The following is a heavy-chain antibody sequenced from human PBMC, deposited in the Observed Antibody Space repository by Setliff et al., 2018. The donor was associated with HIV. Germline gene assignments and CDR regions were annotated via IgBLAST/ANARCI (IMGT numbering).Heavy chain of an antibody. V-gene: IGHV1-69*10. CDR2: IIPILGIA. D-gene: IGHD2-15*01. Sequence: ASVKVSCKASGGTFSSYAISWVRQAPGQGLEWMGGIIPILGIANYAQKFQGRVTITADESTSTAYMELSSLRSEDTAVYYCARDLGYCSGGSCYSHFDYWGQGTLVTVSA. CDR3: ARDLGYCSGGSCYSHFDY. J-gene: IGHJ4*02. CDR1: GGTFSSYA.